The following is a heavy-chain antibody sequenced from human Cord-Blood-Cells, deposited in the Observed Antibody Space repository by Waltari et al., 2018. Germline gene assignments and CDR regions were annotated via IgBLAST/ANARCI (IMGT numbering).Heavy chain of an antibody. CDR1: GFTFSSYG. CDR2: ISYDGSNK. V-gene: IGHV3-30*18. D-gene: IGHD6-25*01. Sequence: QVQLVESGGGVVQPGRSLRLSCAASGFTFSSYGMHWVRQAPGKGLEWVAVISYDGSNKYYADSVKGRFTISRDNSKNTLYLQMNSLRAGDTAVYYCAKGADYFDYWGQGTLVTVSS. J-gene: IGHJ4*02. CDR3: AKGADYFDY.